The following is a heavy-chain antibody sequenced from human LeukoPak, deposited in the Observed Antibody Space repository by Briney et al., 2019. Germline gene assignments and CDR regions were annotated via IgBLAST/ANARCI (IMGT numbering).Heavy chain of an antibody. CDR3: AREGGDSYGPNYCYFDL. V-gene: IGHV3-74*01. CDR1: GFTFSSYW. D-gene: IGHD5-18*01. J-gene: IGHJ2*01. Sequence: QSGGSLRLSCAASGFTFSSYWMHWVRQAPGKGLVWVSRINSDGSSTSYADSVKGRFTISRDNAKNSLYLQMNSLRAEDTAVYYCAREGGDSYGPNYCYFDLWGRGTLVTVSS. CDR2: INSDGSST.